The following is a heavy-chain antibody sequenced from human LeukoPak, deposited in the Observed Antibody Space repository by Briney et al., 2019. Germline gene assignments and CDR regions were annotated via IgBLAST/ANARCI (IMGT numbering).Heavy chain of an antibody. Sequence: GGSLRLSCAASGFTFSSFWMHWVRQAPGTGPVWVSRINTDGSNTIYADSVKGRFTISRDNAKNTLFLQMNSLRAEDTAVYYCARDESIAGPTTADYWGQGTLVSVSS. CDR1: GFTFSSFW. CDR2: INTDGSNT. CDR3: ARDESIAGPTTADY. J-gene: IGHJ4*02. V-gene: IGHV3-74*01. D-gene: IGHD1-26*01.